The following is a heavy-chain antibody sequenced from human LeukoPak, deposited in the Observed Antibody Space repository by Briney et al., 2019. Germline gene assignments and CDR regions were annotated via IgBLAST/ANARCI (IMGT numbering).Heavy chain of an antibody. CDR2: ISSSGTT. CDR3: ARGRSSSPHRYYYYYYMDV. D-gene: IGHD6-6*01. J-gene: IGHJ6*03. Sequence: SETLSLTCTVSGDSITSGSFSWSWIRQPAGKGLEWIGRISSSGTTNYNPSLKSRVTISVDTSKNQFSLKLSSVTAADTAVYYCARGRSSSPHRYYYYYYMDVWGKGTTVTVSS. CDR1: GDSITSGSFS. V-gene: IGHV4-61*02.